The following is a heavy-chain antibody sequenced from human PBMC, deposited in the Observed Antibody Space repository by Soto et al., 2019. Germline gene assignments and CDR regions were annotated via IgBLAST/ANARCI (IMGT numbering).Heavy chain of an antibody. J-gene: IGHJ5*02. CDR3: TRGLARPNS. V-gene: IGHV3-7*03. CDR2: IKEDGSEK. Sequence: EAQLVESGGGLVQPGGSLRLSCADSGFTFSSHWMTWVRQAPGKGLEWVASIKEDGSEKFYVDSVKGRFTISRDNAKSSLSLQMNSLRSEATAVYYCTRGLARPNSWGQGTLVTFPS. CDR1: GFTFSSHW. D-gene: IGHD6-6*01.